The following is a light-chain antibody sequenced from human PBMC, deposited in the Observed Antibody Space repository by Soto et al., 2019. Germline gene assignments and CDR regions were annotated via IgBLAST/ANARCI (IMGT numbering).Light chain of an antibody. J-gene: IGKJ4*01. CDR1: QSVRSY. Sequence: EIVLTQSPATLSLSPGERATLSCRASQSVRSYLAWYQQKPGQAPRLLIYDTSNRTTGIPARLSGSGSGSDFSLTISSLEPADFAVYYCQQRSNWLLTFGGGTKVEIK. V-gene: IGKV3-11*01. CDR2: DTS. CDR3: QQRSNWLLT.